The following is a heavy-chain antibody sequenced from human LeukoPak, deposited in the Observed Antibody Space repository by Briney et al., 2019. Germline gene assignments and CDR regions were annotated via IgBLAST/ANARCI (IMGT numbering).Heavy chain of an antibody. Sequence: SETLSLTCTVSGGSVSTSSYYWGWIRQPPRRGLEWIGSIYYSGNTYYNPSLKSRVTISVDTSKNQFSLKLSSVTAADTAVYYCARNQRDYLFDYWGQGTLVTVSS. D-gene: IGHD4-17*01. J-gene: IGHJ4*02. CDR2: IYYSGNT. CDR1: GGSVSTSSYY. CDR3: ARNQRDYLFDY. V-gene: IGHV4-39*01.